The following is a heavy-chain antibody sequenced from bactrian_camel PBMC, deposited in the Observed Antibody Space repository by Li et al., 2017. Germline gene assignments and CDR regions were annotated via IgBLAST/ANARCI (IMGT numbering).Heavy chain of an antibody. Sequence: HVQLVESGGGSVESGGSLKLSCQVSGLDFARWDMHWARQAPGKGLEWLAGIDRDPSEVLYASSVKGRFTISRDNAKSTVYLQMDSLKPEDTAVYYCVRTYSDSDYRRPRENEYNYWGQGTQVTVS. V-gene: IGHV3S9*01. CDR2: IDRDPSE. CDR3: VRTYSDSDYRRPRENEYNY. CDR1: GLDFARWD. D-gene: IGHD4*01. J-gene: IGHJ4*01.